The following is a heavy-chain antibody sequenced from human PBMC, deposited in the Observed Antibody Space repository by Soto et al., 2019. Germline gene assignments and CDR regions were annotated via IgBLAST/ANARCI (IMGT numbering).Heavy chain of an antibody. CDR1: GFSLTTSGVG. Sequence: QITLNESGPTVVRPTETLTLTCRFSGFSLTTSGVGVGWIRQSPGKAPEWLALIYWEDDKCYSASLKSRLNNTKDTSKNQVVLTVSDLDPTDTATYYCAHRVLRTVFGLVTTTAIYFDFWGQGTPVAVSS. CDR3: AHRVLRTVFGLVTTTAIYFDF. CDR2: IYWEDDK. D-gene: IGHD3-3*01. J-gene: IGHJ4*02. V-gene: IGHV2-5*02.